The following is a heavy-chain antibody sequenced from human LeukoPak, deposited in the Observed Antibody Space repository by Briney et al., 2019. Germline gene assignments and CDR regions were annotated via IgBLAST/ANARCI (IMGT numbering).Heavy chain of an antibody. V-gene: IGHV3-33*01. Sequence: GGSLRLSCAASGFTFSNYGMHWVRQAPGKGLEWVAVIWYDGSNKYYADSVKGRFALSRDNSKNTLFLQMHSLRPEDTAVYFCARDLTQLALFDYWGQGTLVTVSS. CDR3: ARDLTQLALFDY. CDR2: IWYDGSNK. D-gene: IGHD6-13*01. CDR1: GFTFSNYG. J-gene: IGHJ4*02.